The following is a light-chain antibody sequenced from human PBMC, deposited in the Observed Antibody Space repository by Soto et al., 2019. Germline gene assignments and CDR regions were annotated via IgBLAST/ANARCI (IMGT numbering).Light chain of an antibody. Sequence: DIQMPQSPSTLSASLGYIVTITCRASQGISRWLAWYQQRPGKAPKLLIYDASTLHSGVSSRFSGSGSGTEFTLTISSLQPNDSATYYCQQYTTYWTCGQGNKVDIK. V-gene: IGKV1-5*01. CDR3: QQYTTYWT. CDR1: QGISRW. J-gene: IGKJ1*01. CDR2: DAS.